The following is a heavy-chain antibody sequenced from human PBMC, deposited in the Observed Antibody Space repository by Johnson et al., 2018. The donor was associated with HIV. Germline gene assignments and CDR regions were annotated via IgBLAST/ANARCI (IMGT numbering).Heavy chain of an antibody. CDR3: ARAGRTYYDFWSGYSNDAFDI. V-gene: IGHV3-30*03. CDR2: ISYDGSNK. CDR1: GFTFSSYG. J-gene: IGHJ3*02. Sequence: QVQLVESGGGVVQPGRSLRLSCAASGFTFSSYGMHWVRQAPGKGLEWVAVISYDGSNKYYADSVTVRFTISRDNSKNTLYLQMNSLRVEETAVYYCARAGRTYYDFWSGYSNDAFDIWGQGTMVTVSS. D-gene: IGHD3-3*01.